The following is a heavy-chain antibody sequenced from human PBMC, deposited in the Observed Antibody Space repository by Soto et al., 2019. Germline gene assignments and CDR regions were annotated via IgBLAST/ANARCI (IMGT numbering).Heavy chain of an antibody. Sequence: QVQLQESGPGLVKPSETLSLTCTVSGGSVSSGSYYWSWIRQPPGKGLEWSGYIYYTGSTNYNPSLKSRVTISVDTSKNQFSLNLSSVTAADTAVYYCARAIVGARAGYLDYWGQGTLVTVSS. CDR1: GGSVSSGSYY. V-gene: IGHV4-61*01. CDR3: ARAIVGARAGYLDY. CDR2: IYYTGST. J-gene: IGHJ4*02. D-gene: IGHD1-26*01.